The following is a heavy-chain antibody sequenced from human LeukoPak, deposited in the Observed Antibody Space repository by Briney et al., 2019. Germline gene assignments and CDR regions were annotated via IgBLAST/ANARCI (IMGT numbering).Heavy chain of an antibody. J-gene: IGHJ4*02. D-gene: IGHD3-3*01. CDR1: GDSINNHY. V-gene: IGHV4-4*09. CDR3: ARAATDFWSGNYGGPDY. CDR2: IYTRGST. Sequence: SETLSLTCTVSGDSINNHYWSWIRQSPGKGLEWIGFIYTRGSTNYNPSLKSRVTMSGDTSKNQVSLTLNSVTAADTAVYYCARAATDFWSGNYGGPDYWGQGTLVTVSS.